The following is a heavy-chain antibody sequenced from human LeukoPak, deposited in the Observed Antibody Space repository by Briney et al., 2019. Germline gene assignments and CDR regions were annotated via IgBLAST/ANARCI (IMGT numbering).Heavy chain of an antibody. CDR3: ARLPHTLYYDSSGYYPDY. V-gene: IGHV4-34*01. Sequence: SETLSLTCGVYGGSFSGYYWSWIRQPPGKGLEWIGEINHSGSTNYNPSLKSRVTISVDTSKNQFSLKLTSVTAADTAVYYCARLPHTLYYDSSGYYPDYWGQGTLVTVSS. CDR2: INHSGST. J-gene: IGHJ4*02. D-gene: IGHD3-22*01. CDR1: GGSFSGYY.